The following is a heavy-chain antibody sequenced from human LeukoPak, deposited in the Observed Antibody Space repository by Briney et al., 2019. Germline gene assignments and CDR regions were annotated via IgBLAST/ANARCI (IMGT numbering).Heavy chain of an antibody. CDR1: GGSISSSSYY. CDR3: ASLTHRTLYNNLNWFDP. CDR2: INHSGST. J-gene: IGHJ5*02. V-gene: IGHV4-39*07. Sequence: PSETLSLTCTVSGGSISSSSYYWGWIRQPPGKGLEWIGEINHSGSTNYNPSLKSRVTISVDTSKNQFSLKLSSVTAADTAVYYCASLTHRTLYNNLNWFDPWGQGTLVTVSS. D-gene: IGHD1-1*01.